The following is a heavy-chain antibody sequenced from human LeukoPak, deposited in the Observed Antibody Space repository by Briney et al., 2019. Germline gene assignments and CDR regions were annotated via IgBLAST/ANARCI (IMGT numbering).Heavy chain of an antibody. J-gene: IGHJ4*02. Sequence: SETLSLTCTVSGYSISSGYYWGWIRQPPGKGLEWIGSIYHSGSTYYNPSLKSRVTISVDASKNQFSLKLSSVTAADTAVYYCARSYDSSGYNFDYWGQGTLVTVSS. CDR2: IYHSGST. CDR1: GYSISSGYY. CDR3: ARSYDSSGYNFDY. D-gene: IGHD3-22*01. V-gene: IGHV4-38-2*02.